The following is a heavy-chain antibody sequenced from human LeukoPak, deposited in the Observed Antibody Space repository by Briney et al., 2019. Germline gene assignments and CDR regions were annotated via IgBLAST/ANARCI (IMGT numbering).Heavy chain of an antibody. Sequence: SETLSLTCTVSGGSISSSSYYWGWIRQPPGKGLEWIGSIYYSGSTYYNPSLKSRVTISVDTSKNQYSLKLSSVTAADTAVYYCARHEYYYDSSGEIRYWGQGTLVTVSS. CDR3: ARHEYYYDSSGEIRY. V-gene: IGHV4-39*01. CDR2: IYYSGST. D-gene: IGHD3-22*01. J-gene: IGHJ4*02. CDR1: GGSISSSSYY.